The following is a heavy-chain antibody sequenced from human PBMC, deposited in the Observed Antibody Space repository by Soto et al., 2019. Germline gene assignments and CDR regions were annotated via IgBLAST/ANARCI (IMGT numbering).Heavy chain of an antibody. D-gene: IGHD6-19*01. J-gene: IGHJ6*02. CDR3: ARRAETNGWNGMDV. CDR2: MNPNTGNS. CDR1: GYTFTSYD. Sequence: ASVKVSCKASGYTFTSYDIYWVRQATGQGLEWMGWMNPNTGNSGYAQKFQGRVTMTSDTSISTAHMELSSLRSEDTAVYYCARRAETNGWNGMDVWGQGTTVTVSS. V-gene: IGHV1-8*01.